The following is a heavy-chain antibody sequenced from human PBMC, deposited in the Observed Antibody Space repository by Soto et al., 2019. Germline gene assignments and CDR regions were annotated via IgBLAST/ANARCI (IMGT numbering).Heavy chain of an antibody. CDR1: GGTFSSYA. V-gene: IGHV1-69*13. CDR3: ARDFSQQLAPPGY. Sequence: GASVKVSCKASGGTFSSYAISWVRQAPGQGLEWMGGIIPIFGTANYAQKFQGRVTITADESTSTAYMELSSLRSEDTAVYYCARDFSQQLAPPGYWGQGTLVTVPS. CDR2: IIPIFGTA. D-gene: IGHD6-13*01. J-gene: IGHJ4*02.